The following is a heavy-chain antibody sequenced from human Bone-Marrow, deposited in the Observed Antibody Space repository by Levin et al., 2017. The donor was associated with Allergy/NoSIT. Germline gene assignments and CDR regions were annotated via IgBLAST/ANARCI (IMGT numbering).Heavy chain of an antibody. Sequence: GESLKISCAASGFTFSSYEMNWVRQAPGKGLEWVSYISSSGSTIYYADSVKGRFTISRDNAKNSLYLQMNSLRAEDTAVYYCAREGGPILGYCSSTSCSHFDYWGQGTLVTVSS. V-gene: IGHV3-48*03. CDR1: GFTFSSYE. D-gene: IGHD2-2*01. J-gene: IGHJ4*02. CDR2: ISSSGSTI. CDR3: AREGGPILGYCSSTSCSHFDY.